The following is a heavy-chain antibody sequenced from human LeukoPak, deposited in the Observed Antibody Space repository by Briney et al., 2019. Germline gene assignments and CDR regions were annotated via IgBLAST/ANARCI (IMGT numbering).Heavy chain of an antibody. D-gene: IGHD4-23*01. CDR1: GXXFSSYA. CDR3: ARGESVVPNWFDP. J-gene: IGHJ5*02. Sequence: SVKVSXKASGXXFSSYAISWVRQAPGQGLEWMGRIIPILGIANYAQKFQGRVTITADKSTSTAYMELSSLRSEDTAVYYCARGESVVPNWFDPWGQGTLVTVSS. CDR2: IIPILGIA. V-gene: IGHV1-69*04.